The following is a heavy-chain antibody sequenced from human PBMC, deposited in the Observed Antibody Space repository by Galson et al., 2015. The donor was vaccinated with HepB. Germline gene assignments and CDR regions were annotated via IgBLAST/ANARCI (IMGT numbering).Heavy chain of an antibody. J-gene: IGHJ4*02. V-gene: IGHV3-23*01. CDR2: FSGNGGST. D-gene: IGHD6-19*01. CDR3: AKLLAQWMGFDY. CDR1: GFTFSGYA. Sequence: SLRLSCTVSGFTFSGYAMSWVRQAPGKGLEWVSAFSGNGGSTYYADSVKGRFTISRDNSTNTLYLQMNSLRAEDTAVYYCAKLLAQWMGFDYWGQGTLVTVSS.